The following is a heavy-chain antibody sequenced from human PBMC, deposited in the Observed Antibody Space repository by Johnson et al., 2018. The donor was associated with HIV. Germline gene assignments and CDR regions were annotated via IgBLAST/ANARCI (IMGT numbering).Heavy chain of an antibody. CDR3: AKPPQAILTVFGVALPGDI. CDR2: ISYDGSNK. D-gene: IGHD3-3*01. J-gene: IGHJ3*02. Sequence: VQLVESGGGVVQPGRSLRLSCAASGFTFSSYGMHWVRQAPGKGLEWVAVISYDGSNKYYAYSVKGRFTISRDNSKNTLYLQMNSLRAEDTAVYSCAKPPQAILTVFGVALPGDIWGQGTMVTVSS. V-gene: IGHV3-30*18. CDR1: GFTFSSYG.